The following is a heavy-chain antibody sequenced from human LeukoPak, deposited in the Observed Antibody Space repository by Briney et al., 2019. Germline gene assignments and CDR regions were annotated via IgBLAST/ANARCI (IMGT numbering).Heavy chain of an antibody. V-gene: IGHV1-18*01. Sequence: ASVKVSCKASGGTFSSYAISWVRQAPGQGLEWMGWISAYNGNTNYAQKLQGRVTMTTDTSTSTAYMELRSLRSDDTAVYYCARLLTTVVTHYYYYGMDVWGQGTTVTVSS. J-gene: IGHJ6*02. CDR2: ISAYNGNT. D-gene: IGHD4-23*01. CDR3: ARLLTTVVTHYYYYGMDV. CDR1: GGTFSSYA.